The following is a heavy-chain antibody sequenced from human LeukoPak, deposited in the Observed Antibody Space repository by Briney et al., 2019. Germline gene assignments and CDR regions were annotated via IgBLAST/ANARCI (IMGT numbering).Heavy chain of an antibody. J-gene: IGHJ6*03. D-gene: IGHD3-22*01. V-gene: IGHV1-8*01. CDR3: VKAYYDSSGYYYSLYYYMDV. CDR2: MNPNSGNT. CDR1: GYTYTSYD. Sequence: ASVKVSCKASGYTYTSYDINWVRQATGQGLEWMGWMNPNSGNTGYAQKFQGRVTMTRNTSISTAYMELSSLRSEDTAVYYCVKAYYDSSGYYYSLYYYMDVWGKGTTVTVSS.